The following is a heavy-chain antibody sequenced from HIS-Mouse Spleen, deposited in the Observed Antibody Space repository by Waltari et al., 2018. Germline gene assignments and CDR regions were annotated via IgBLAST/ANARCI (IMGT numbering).Heavy chain of an antibody. CDR3: AREIPYSSSWYDWYFDL. CDR1: GGPIRSSSYY. D-gene: IGHD6-13*01. Sequence: QLQLQESGPGLVKPSETLPLTCTGSGGPIRSSSYYWGWIRQPPGKGLEWIGSIYYSGSTYYNPSLKSRVTISVDTSKNQFSLKLSSVTAADTAVYYCAREIPYSSSWYDWYFDLWGRGTLVTVSS. V-gene: IGHV4-39*07. J-gene: IGHJ2*01. CDR2: IYYSGST.